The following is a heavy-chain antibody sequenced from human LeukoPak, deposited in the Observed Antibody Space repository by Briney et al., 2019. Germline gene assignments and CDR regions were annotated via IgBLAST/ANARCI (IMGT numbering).Heavy chain of an antibody. J-gene: IGHJ4*02. CDR1: GFTFRNYG. D-gene: IGHD5-18*01. CDR3: AKGRTGFSYGYGIDY. Sequence: GGSLRLSCVASGFTFRNYGMTWVRQTPGKGLEWVSGITGGGGSTYYADSVKGRFTISGDNSKNTLYLLMNSLRVEDTAVYYCAKGRTGFSYGYGIDYWGQGTLVTVSS. V-gene: IGHV3-23*01. CDR2: ITGGGGST.